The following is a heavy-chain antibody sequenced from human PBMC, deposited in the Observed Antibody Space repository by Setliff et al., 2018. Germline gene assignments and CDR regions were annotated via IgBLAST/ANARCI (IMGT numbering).Heavy chain of an antibody. V-gene: IGHV3-11*04. Sequence: PGGSLRLSCAASGFTFSNYYMTWIRQAPGKGLEWISYIHDSGNPTYYADSVKGRFTVSRDNAKNSLYLQMTSLRAEDTAVYYCVRDRWKVMVNKGDDAFDLWGQGTMVTVSS. CDR1: GFTFSNYY. CDR3: VRDRWKVMVNKGDDAFDL. CDR2: IHDSGNPT. D-gene: IGHD5-18*01. J-gene: IGHJ3*01.